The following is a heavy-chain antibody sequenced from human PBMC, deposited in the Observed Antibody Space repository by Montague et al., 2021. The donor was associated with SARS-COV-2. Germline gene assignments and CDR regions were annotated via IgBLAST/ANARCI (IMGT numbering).Heavy chain of an antibody. V-gene: IGHV4-34*01. CDR3: ARVCPSAGRQRDC. J-gene: IGHJ4*02. CDR2: GKT. Sequence: GKTKYHPSLQSRDTISVDKSNNQLSLRMTSVTVADTAVYYCARVCPSAGRQRDCWGQGILVNVYS. D-gene: IGHD6-19*01.